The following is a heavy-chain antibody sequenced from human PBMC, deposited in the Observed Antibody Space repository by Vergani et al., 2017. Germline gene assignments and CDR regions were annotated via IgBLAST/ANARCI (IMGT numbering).Heavy chain of an antibody. J-gene: IGHJ4*02. D-gene: IGHD3-3*01. CDR1: GGSISSYY. V-gene: IGHV4-59*01. CDR3: ARSQYDFWSGLHSYFDY. Sequence: QVQLQESGPGLVKPSETLSLTCTVSGGSISSYYWSWIRQPPGKGLEWIGYIYYSGSTNYNPSLKSRVPISVDTSKNQFSLKLSTVTAADTAVYYCARSQYDFWSGLHSYFDYWGQGTLVTVSS. CDR2: IYYSGST.